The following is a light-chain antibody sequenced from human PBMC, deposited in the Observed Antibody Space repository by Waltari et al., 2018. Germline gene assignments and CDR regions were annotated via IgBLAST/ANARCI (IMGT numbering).Light chain of an antibody. V-gene: IGKV2-29*02. Sequence: IVMTQTPLSLSVTPGQPASISCKSSQSLLHSDGKTYLYWYLQKPGQSPQLLIYGVSSRFSGVPDRFSGSGSGTYFTLKISRVEAEDVGVYYCRQGIHPQYTFGHGTNLEIK. CDR3: RQGIHPQYT. CDR2: GVS. J-gene: IGKJ2*01. CDR1: QSLLHSDGKTY.